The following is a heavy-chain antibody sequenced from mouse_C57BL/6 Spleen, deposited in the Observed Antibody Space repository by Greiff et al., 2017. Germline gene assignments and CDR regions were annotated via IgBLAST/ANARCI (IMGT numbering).Heavy chain of an antibody. V-gene: IGHV1-69*01. CDR2: IDPSDSYT. CDR1: GYTFTSYW. Sequence: QVQLQQPGAELVMPGASVKLSCKASGYTFTSYWMHWVKQRPGQGLEWIGEIDPSDSYTNYNQKFKGKSTLTVDKSSSTAYMQLSSLTSEDSAVYYCSRNYGSIYFDYWGQGTTLTVSS. J-gene: IGHJ2*01. CDR3: SRNYGSIYFDY. D-gene: IGHD1-1*01.